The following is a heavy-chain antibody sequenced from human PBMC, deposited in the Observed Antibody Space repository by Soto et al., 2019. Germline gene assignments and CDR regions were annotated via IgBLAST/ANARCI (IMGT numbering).Heavy chain of an antibody. CDR1: GFTFSSYA. V-gene: IGHV3-23*01. CDR3: ARTDCSSTRCYKLSVAYYYGMDV. D-gene: IGHD2-2*02. J-gene: IGHJ6*02. CDR2: ISGSGGST. Sequence: GGSLRLSCAASGFTFSSYAMSWVRQAPGKGLEWVSAISGSGGSTYYADSVKGRFTISRDNSKNTLYLQMNSLRAEDTAVYYCARTDCSSTRCYKLSVAYYYGMDVWGQGTTVTVSS.